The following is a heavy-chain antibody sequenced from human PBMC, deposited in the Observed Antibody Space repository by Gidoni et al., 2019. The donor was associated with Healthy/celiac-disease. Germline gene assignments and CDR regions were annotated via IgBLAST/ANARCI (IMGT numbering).Heavy chain of an antibody. V-gene: IGHV5-51*01. D-gene: IGHD6-13*01. J-gene: IGHJ4*02. CDR1: GYSFTRYW. Sequence: EVQLVQSGAAVKQPGASLKISCKGSGYSFTRYWIGWVRQMPGKGLEWMGIIYPGDSDTRYSPSFQGQVTISADKSISTAYLQWSSLKASDTAMYYCARGGGIAAAATGYNYWGQGTLVTVSS. CDR3: ARGGGIAAAATGYNY. CDR2: IYPGDSDT.